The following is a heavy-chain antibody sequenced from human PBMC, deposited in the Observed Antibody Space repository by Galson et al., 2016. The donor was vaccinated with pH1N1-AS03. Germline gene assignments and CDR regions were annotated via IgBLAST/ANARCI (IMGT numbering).Heavy chain of an antibody. CDR3: ARGVDNFNVFVFEM. J-gene: IGHJ3*02. V-gene: IGHV4-34*01. CDR2: ISHSGST. D-gene: IGHD1-20*01. CDR1: GGSFSGYY. Sequence: ETLSLTCAVSGGSFSGYYWSWVRQPPGRGLEWIGEISHSGSTKYNPSLKSRVAISIHTSKNQFSLTVTSVTAADTAIYYGARGVDNFNVFVFEMWGRGTMVTVSS.